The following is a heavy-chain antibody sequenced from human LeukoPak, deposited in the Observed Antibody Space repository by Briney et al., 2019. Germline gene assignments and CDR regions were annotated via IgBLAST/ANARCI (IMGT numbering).Heavy chain of an antibody. Sequence: PSETLSLTCTVSGGSISSSSYYWGWIRQPPGKGLEWIGSIYYSGSTYYNPSLKSRVTISVDTSKNQFSLKLSSVTAADTAVYYCARQDSSGRYLYWFDPWGQGTLVTVSS. CDR1: GGSISSSSYY. D-gene: IGHD6-19*01. J-gene: IGHJ5*02. V-gene: IGHV4-39*01. CDR2: IYYSGST. CDR3: ARQDSSGRYLYWFDP.